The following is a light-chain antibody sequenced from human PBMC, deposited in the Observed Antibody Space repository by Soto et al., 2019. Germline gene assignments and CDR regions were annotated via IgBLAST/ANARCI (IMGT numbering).Light chain of an antibody. J-gene: IGLJ3*02. V-gene: IGLV2-14*01. CDR2: EVS. Sequence: QSALTQPASVSGSPGQSITISCTGTSSDVVGYNYVSWYQQHPGKAPKLMIYEVSNRPSGVSNRFSGSKSGNTASLTISGLQAEDEADYYCSSYTSSSTWVFGGGTQLTVL. CDR3: SSYTSSSTWV. CDR1: SSDVVGYNY.